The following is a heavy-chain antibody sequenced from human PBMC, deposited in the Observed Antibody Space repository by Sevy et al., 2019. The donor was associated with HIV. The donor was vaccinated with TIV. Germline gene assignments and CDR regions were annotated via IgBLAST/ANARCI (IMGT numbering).Heavy chain of an antibody. CDR3: AKRGPPMYYYDSSGYSAFGY. V-gene: IGHV3-23*01. CDR2: ISGSGGST. D-gene: IGHD3-22*01. CDR1: GFTFSSYA. J-gene: IGHJ4*02. Sequence: GGSLRLSCAASGFTFSSYAMSWVRQAPGKGLEWVSAISGSGGSTYYADSVKGRFTISRDNSKNTLYLQMNSLRAEDTAVYYCAKRGPPMYYYDSSGYSAFGYWGQGTLFTVSS.